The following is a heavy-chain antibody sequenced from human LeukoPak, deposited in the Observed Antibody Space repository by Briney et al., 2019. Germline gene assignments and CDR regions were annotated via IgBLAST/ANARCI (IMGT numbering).Heavy chain of an antibody. CDR3: ARAQIAPAAIPVEWRDWKNWFDP. CDR1: GGSISSYY. CDR2: IYTSGST. V-gene: IGHV4-4*07. Sequence: PSETLSLTCTVSGGSISSYYWSWVRQPAGKGLEWIGRIYTSGSTNYNPSLKSRVAMSVDTSKNQFSLKLSSVTAADTAVYYCARAQIAPAAIPVEWRDWKNWFDPWGQGTLVTVSS. J-gene: IGHJ5*02. D-gene: IGHD2-2*02.